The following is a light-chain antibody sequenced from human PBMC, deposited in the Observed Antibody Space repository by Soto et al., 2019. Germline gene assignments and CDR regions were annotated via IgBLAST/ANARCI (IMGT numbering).Light chain of an antibody. CDR1: SSNLGSNF. Sequence: QSVLTQAPSASGTPGQRVTISCSGSSSNLGSNFVYWYQHLPGTAPKVLIYRDNQRPSGVPDRFSGSKSGTSASLAISGLPSEDEADYYCAAWDDSRNGFVVFGGGTKLTVL. J-gene: IGLJ2*01. V-gene: IGLV1-47*01. CDR3: AAWDDSRNGFVV. CDR2: RDN.